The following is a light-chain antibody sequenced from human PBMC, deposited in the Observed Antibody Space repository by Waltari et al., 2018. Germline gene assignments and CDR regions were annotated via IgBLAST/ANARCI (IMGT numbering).Light chain of an antibody. Sequence: DIVMTQSPDSLAVSLGERATINCKSSQSVLYSSNNKNYVAWYQQKPGQPTKLLVYWASTRESGVPGRFSGSGSGTEFRLTISSLQAEDVAVYYCQQFYALPVTFGGGTNVESK. CDR3: QQFYALPVT. CDR1: QSVLYSSNNKNY. CDR2: WAS. V-gene: IGKV4-1*01. J-gene: IGKJ4*01.